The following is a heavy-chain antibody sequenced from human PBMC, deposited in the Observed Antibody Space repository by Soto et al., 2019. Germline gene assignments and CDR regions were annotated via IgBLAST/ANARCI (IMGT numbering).Heavy chain of an antibody. CDR1: GYTFTGYY. CDR2: INPNSGGT. J-gene: IGHJ3*02. Sequence: ASVKVSCKASGYTFTGYYMHWVRQAPGQGLEWMGWINPNSGGTNYAQKFQGWVTMTRDTSISTAYMELSRLRSDDTAVYYCARGGKTGDREGAFDIWGQGTMVTVSS. D-gene: IGHD7-27*01. V-gene: IGHV1-2*04. CDR3: ARGGKTGDREGAFDI.